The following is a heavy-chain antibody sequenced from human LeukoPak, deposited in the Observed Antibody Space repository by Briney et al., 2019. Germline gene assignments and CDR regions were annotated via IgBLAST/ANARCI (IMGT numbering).Heavy chain of an antibody. CDR1: GGSISSGDYY. J-gene: IGHJ4*02. Sequence: SQTLSLTCTVSGGSISSGDYYWSWIRQPPGKGLEWIGYVYYSGSTYYNPSLKSRVTISVDTSKNQFSLKLSSVTAADTAVYYYARERGGTLYYFDYWGQGTLVTVSS. CDR2: VYYSGST. D-gene: IGHD1-1*01. CDR3: ARERGGTLYYFDY. V-gene: IGHV4-30-4*08.